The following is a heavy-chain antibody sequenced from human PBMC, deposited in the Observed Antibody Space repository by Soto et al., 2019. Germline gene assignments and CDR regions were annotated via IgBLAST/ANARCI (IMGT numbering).Heavy chain of an antibody. CDR3: AKGNVVCDY. CDR2: ISYDGSNK. CDR1: GFTFSSYG. J-gene: IGHJ4*02. Sequence: PGGSLRLSCAASGFTFSSYGMHWVRQAPGKGLEWVAVISYDGSNKYYADSVKGRFTISRDNSKNTLYLQMNSLRAEDTAVYYCAKGNVVCDYWGQGTLVTVSS. D-gene: IGHD2-2*01. V-gene: IGHV3-30*18.